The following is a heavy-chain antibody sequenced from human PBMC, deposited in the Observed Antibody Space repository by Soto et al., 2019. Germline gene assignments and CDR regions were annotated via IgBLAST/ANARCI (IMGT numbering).Heavy chain of an antibody. CDR1: GFIFSGSA. CDR2: ILSKAGNYAT. Sequence: EVQLVESGGGLVQPGGSLKLSCAASGFIFSGSAVHWVRQASGKGLEWVGRILSKAGNYATAYPASMKGRFTISRDDSENTAFLQVNSLKNEDTAVYYCIRGGSPYYYDYWGQGTLVAVSS. CDR3: IRGGSPYYYDY. J-gene: IGHJ4*02. V-gene: IGHV3-73*01.